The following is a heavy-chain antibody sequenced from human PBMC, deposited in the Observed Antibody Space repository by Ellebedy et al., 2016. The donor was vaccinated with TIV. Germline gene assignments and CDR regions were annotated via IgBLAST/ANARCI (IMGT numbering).Heavy chain of an antibody. J-gene: IGHJ4*02. D-gene: IGHD4-17*01. CDR2: MNPNSGNT. CDR3: ARMTTVTKVAYFDY. Sequence: ASVKVSCXASGYTFTSYDINWVRQATGQGLEWMGWMNPNSGNTGYAQKFQGRVTMTRNTSISTAYMELSSLRSEDTAVYYCARMTTVTKVAYFDYWGQGTLVTVSS. V-gene: IGHV1-8*02. CDR1: GYTFTSYD.